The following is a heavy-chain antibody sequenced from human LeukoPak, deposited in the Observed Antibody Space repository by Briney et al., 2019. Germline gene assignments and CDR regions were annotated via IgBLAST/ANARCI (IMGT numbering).Heavy chain of an antibody. Sequence: ASVTVSCKASGYNFNIYGISWVRQAPGQGLEWMGWISAYNGNTYSAQRLQGRVTMTTDTSTSTAYMELRGLTSDDTAVYYCARGDYGDPLEYWGQGTLVTVSS. CDR3: ARGDYGDPLEY. V-gene: IGHV1-18*01. J-gene: IGHJ4*02. CDR1: GYNFNIYG. D-gene: IGHD4-17*01. CDR2: ISAYNGNT.